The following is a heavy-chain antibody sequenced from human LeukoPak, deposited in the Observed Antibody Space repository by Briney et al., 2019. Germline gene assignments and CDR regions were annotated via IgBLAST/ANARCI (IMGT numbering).Heavy chain of an antibody. D-gene: IGHD5-18*01. J-gene: IGHJ6*03. Sequence: PGGSLRLSCAASGFTFSSYWMHWVRQAPGKGLVWVSRINSDGSSTSYADSVKGRFTISRDNAKNTLYLQMNSLRAEDTAVYYCAKTIQPWNYYYYYMDVWGKGTTVTVSS. CDR2: INSDGSST. CDR1: GFTFSSYW. CDR3: AKTIQPWNYYYYYMDV. V-gene: IGHV3-74*01.